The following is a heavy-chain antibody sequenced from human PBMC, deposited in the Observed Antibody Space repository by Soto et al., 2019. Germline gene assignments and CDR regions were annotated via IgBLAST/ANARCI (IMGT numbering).Heavy chain of an antibody. CDR3: ARASWADYVSHGLDI. D-gene: IGHD3-16*01. CDR1: GASISSSNW. CDR2: IYHSGAL. J-gene: IGHJ3*02. V-gene: IGHV4-4*02. Sequence: QVELHESGPGLVKPSGTLSLTCGVSGASISSSNWWSWVRQSPGKGLEWIGEIYHSGALNYNPSLKSRVSISIDKSKSQLSLKMSSVTAADTAVYYCARASWADYVSHGLDIWGRGTMVTVSS.